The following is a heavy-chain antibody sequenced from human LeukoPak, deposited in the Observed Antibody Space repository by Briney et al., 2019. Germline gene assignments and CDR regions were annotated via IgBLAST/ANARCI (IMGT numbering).Heavy chain of an antibody. CDR3: ARDSRWFDP. Sequence: SETLSLTCTVSGGSISSGDYYWSWIRQPPGKGLEWIGYIYHTGGFNYSPSLKSRVTLSIDTSKNQFSLRLTSVTAADTAVYYCARDSRWFDPWGQGTLVIVSS. V-gene: IGHV4-30-2*01. J-gene: IGHJ5*02. CDR2: IYHTGGF. CDR1: GGSISSGDYY.